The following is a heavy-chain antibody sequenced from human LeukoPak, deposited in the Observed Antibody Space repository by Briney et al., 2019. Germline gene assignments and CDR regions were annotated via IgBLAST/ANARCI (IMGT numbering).Heavy chain of an antibody. J-gene: IGHJ4*02. D-gene: IGHD3-9*01. Sequence: PGGSLRLSCAASGFTFSNYWMHWVRQAPGKGLVWVSRINSVGSSTSYADSVKGRFTISRDNAKNTLYLQMNSLRAEDTAVYYCARDFDRYYFDYWGQGTLVTVSS. CDR3: ARDFDRYYFDY. CDR2: INSVGSST. V-gene: IGHV3-74*01. CDR1: GFTFSNYW.